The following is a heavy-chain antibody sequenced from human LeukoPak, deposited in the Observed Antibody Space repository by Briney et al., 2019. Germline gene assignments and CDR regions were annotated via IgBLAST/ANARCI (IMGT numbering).Heavy chain of an antibody. CDR3: ARDLSSGARKYFDY. D-gene: IGHD6-19*01. Sequence: PGGSLRLSCAASGFTFSSFAMSWVRQAPGKGLEWVANIKQDGSEKYYVDSVKGRFTISRDNAKNSLYLQMNSLRAEDTAVYYCARDLSSGARKYFDYWGQGTLVTVSS. CDR1: GFTFSSFA. J-gene: IGHJ4*02. CDR2: IKQDGSEK. V-gene: IGHV3-7*01.